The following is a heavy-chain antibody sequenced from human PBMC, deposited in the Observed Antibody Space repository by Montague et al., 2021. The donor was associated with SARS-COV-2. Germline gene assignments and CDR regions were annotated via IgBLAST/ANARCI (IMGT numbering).Heavy chain of an antibody. V-gene: IGHV3-7*01. CDR2: IKQDGSDK. CDR1: GFTFSTNL. CDR3: ARDFYYYMDV. Sequence: SLRLSCAASGFTFSTNLMSWVRQAPGKGLEWVANIKQDGSDKFYVDSVKGRFTLSTDNAKNSVYLQMDGLRPEDTAVNYCARDFYYYMDVWGKGTTVTVSS. J-gene: IGHJ6*03.